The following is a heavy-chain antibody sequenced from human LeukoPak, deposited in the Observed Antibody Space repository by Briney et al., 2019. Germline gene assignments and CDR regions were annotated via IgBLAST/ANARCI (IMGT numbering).Heavy chain of an antibody. CDR2: ISYDGSNK. J-gene: IGHJ6*02. Sequence: GGSLRLSCAASGFTFSSYAMHWVRQAPGKGLEWVAVISYDGSNKYYADSVKGRFTISRDNSKNTLYLQMNSLRAEDTAVYYCARQLTGSTLHYYYGMDVWGQGTTVTVSS. D-gene: IGHD1-7*01. V-gene: IGHV3-30*04. CDR3: ARQLTGSTLHYYYGMDV. CDR1: GFTFSSYA.